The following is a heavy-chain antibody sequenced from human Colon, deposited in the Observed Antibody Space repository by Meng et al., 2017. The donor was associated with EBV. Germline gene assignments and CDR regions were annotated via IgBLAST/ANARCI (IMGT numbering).Heavy chain of an antibody. D-gene: IGHD1-14*01. CDR2: IYYSGNT. V-gene: IGHV4-30-4*01. J-gene: IGHJ5*02. CDR1: GGSISSGDSY. Sequence: QVQLQESGPGLVKPSXXLSLTCPVSGGSISSGDSYWSWIRQPPGKGLEWIGYIYYSGNTYYNPSLKSRVTISIDTSKNQFSLKLSSVTAADTAVYYCARAEYYNWFDPWGQGTLVTVSS. CDR3: ARAEYYNWFDP.